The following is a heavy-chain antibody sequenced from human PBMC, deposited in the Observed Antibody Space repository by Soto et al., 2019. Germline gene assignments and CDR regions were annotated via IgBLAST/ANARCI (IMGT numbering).Heavy chain of an antibody. CDR2: ISYDGSNK. CDR1: GFTFSSYA. CDR3: ARAPPPPNYYYDSKGKTDAFDI. D-gene: IGHD3-22*01. Sequence: PGGSLRLSCAASGFTFSSYAMHWVRQAPGKGLEWVAVISYDGSNKYYADSVKGRFTISRDNSKNTLYLQMNSLRAEDTAVYYCARAPPPPNYYYDSKGKTDAFDIWGQGTMVTVSS. J-gene: IGHJ3*02. V-gene: IGHV3-30-3*01.